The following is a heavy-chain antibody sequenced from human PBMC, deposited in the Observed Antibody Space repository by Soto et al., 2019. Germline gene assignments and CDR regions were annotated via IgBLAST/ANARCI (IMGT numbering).Heavy chain of an antibody. CDR1: GYTLTELS. CDR3: ARDGGAATIIDYRSIFDC. CDR2: FDPEDGET. D-gene: IGHD5-12*01. J-gene: IGHJ4*02. Sequence: ASVKVSCKVSGYTLTELSMHWVRQAPGKGLEWMGGFDPEDGETIYAQKFQGRVTVTRDTSTSTVYMELSSLRSEDTAVYYCARDGGAATIIDYRSIFDCWGQGTLVTVSS. V-gene: IGHV1-24*01.